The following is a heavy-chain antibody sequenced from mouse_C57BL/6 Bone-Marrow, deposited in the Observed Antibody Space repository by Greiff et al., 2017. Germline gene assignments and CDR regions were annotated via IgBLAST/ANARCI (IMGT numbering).Heavy chain of an antibody. Sequence: EVHLVESGGGLVKPGGSLKLSCAASGFTFSSYAMSWVRQTPEKRLEWVATISDGGSYTYYPDNVKGRFTISRDNAKNNLYLQMSHLKSEDTAMYYCARDYYGRVLDYWGQGTTLTVSS. J-gene: IGHJ2*01. V-gene: IGHV5-4*01. CDR1: GFTFSSYA. CDR3: ARDYYGRVLDY. D-gene: IGHD1-1*01. CDR2: ISDGGSYT.